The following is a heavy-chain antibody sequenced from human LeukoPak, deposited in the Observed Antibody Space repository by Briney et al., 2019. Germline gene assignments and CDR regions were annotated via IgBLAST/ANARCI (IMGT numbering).Heavy chain of an antibody. V-gene: IGHV1-46*01. CDR1: GYTFTGYY. CDR3: ARGAAETALVPLDFDY. CDR2: INPSGGST. Sequence: ASVKVSCKASGYTFTGYYMHWVRQAPGQGLEWMGIINPSGGSTSYGQKFQGRVTMTRDTSTSAVYMELSSLRSEDTAVYYCARGAAETALVPLDFDYWGQGTLVTVSS. J-gene: IGHJ4*02. D-gene: IGHD5-18*01.